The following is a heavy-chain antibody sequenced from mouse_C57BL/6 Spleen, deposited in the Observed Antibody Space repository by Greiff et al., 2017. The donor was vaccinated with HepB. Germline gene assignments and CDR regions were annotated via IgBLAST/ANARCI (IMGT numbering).Heavy chain of an antibody. CDR1: GYAFTNYL. D-gene: IGHD1-1*02. CDR2: INPGSGGT. J-gene: IGHJ1*03. Sequence: VQLQQSGAELVRPGTSVKVSCKASGYAFTNYLIEWVKQRPGQGLEWIGVINPGSGGTNYNEKFKGKATLTADKSSSTAYMQLSSLTSEDSAVYFCARSGNGRYFDVWGTGTTVTVSS. V-gene: IGHV1-54*01. CDR3: ARSGNGRYFDV.